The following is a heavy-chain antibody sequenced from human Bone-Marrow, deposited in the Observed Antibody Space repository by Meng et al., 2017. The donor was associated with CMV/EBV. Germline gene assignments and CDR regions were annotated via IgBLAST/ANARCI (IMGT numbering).Heavy chain of an antibody. V-gene: IGHV1-46*01. CDR2: INPSGGST. CDR3: AREDDFSED. D-gene: IGHD3-3*01. J-gene: IGHJ4*02. Sequence: ASVKVSCKASGYTFTSYYMHWVRQAPGQGLEWMGIINPSGGSTSYAQKFQGRVTITTDESKSTAYMELSSLRSEDTAVYYCAREDDFSEDWGQGTLVTVSS. CDR1: GYTFTSYY.